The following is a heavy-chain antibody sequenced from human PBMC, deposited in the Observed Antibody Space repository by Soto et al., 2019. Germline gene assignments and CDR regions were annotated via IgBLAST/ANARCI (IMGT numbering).Heavy chain of an antibody. CDR3: VRDGTKTLRDWFDP. Sequence: PSETLSLTCTVPGASISGFYWSWIRKSAGKGLEWIARIYATGTTDYNPSLKSRVMMSVDTSKKQFSLKLRSVTAADTAVYYCVRDGTKTLRDWFDPWGQGISVTV. D-gene: IGHD1-1*01. J-gene: IGHJ5*02. V-gene: IGHV4-4*07. CDR2: IYATGTT. CDR1: GASISGFY.